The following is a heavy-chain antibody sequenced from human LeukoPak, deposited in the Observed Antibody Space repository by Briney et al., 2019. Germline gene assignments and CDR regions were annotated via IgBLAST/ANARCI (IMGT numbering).Heavy chain of an antibody. CDR3: ARTVPADPDDYFDS. V-gene: IGHV3-7*03. CDR2: MNRGGSAI. D-gene: IGHD2-21*02. J-gene: IGHJ4*01. Sequence: GGSLRLSCAASGFTFSRRWMRWVRQAPGKGMERVAHMNRGGSAIYSVDSVRGRFTISRDNDKNSVYLPMTRLTVEDTAVYYCARTVPADPDDYFDSWGQGTPVTVSS. CDR1: GFTFSRRW.